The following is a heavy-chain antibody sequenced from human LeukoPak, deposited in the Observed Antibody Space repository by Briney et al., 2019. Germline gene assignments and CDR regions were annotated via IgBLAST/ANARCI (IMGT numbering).Heavy chain of an antibody. J-gene: IGHJ4*02. CDR3: ASTLYDNSGYYLD. CDR1: GFTFSSYE. CDR2: IGSSSGFI. V-gene: IGHV3-21*01. D-gene: IGHD3-22*01. Sequence: GGSLRLSCAASGFTFSSYEMNWVRQAPGKGLEWVSSIGSSSGFIYYADSLKGRFTISRDNAQSSLYLQMNSLRAEDTAVYYCASTLYDNSGYYLDWGQGTLVTVSS.